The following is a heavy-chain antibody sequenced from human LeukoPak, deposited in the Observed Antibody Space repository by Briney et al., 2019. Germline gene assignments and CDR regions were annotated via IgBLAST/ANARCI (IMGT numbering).Heavy chain of an antibody. D-gene: IGHD2-2*01. CDR1: GFTFRTHA. CDR2: ISYDGSDE. J-gene: IGHJ2*01. V-gene: IGHV3-30*04. Sequence: GGSLRLSCEASGFTFRTHAMHWVRQAPGKGLQWVAAISYDGSDEYIADSVKGRFTLSRDNSKNRLFLQMNSLRPEDTAVYYCARQGSPYHPTWYLDLWGRGTHVTVSS. CDR3: ARQGSPYHPTWYLDL.